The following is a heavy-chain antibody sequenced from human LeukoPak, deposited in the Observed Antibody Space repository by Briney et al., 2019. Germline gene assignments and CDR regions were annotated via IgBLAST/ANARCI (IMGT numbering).Heavy chain of an antibody. CDR3: ATEIRGVRVVVPAATAFGY. J-gene: IGHJ4*02. V-gene: IGHV3-23*01. Sequence: GGSLRLSCAASGFTFSSYAMSWVRQAPGQGLEWVSTISGSGGTTDYADSVKGRFTISRDNSKNTLYLQMNSLRAEDTAVYYCATEIRGVRVVVPAATAFGYWGQGALVTVSS. D-gene: IGHD2-2*01. CDR2: ISGSGGTT. CDR1: GFTFSSYA.